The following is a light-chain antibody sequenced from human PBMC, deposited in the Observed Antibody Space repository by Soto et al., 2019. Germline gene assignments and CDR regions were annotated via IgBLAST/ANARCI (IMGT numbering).Light chain of an antibody. CDR2: AAS. Sequence: SQMTQSPSSLSASVGDRVTITCRASQGISRNLGWVQQKPGKAPRLLSSAASILQSGVPARFSGSGSGTDFTLTISSRHPEDVACYYCLQDYTYPWTLGQGKKVELK. V-gene: IGKV1-6*01. J-gene: IGKJ1*01. CDR1: QGISRN. CDR3: LQDYTYPWT.